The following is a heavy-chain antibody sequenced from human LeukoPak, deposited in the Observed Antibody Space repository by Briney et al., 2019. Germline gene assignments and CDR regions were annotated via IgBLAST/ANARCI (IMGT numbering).Heavy chain of an antibody. CDR3: ASTVGATGVDY. Sequence: GGSLRLSCAASGFTFSSYAMHWVRQAPGKGLEWVAVISYDGSNKYYADSVKGRFTISRDNAKNSLYLQMNSLRAEDTAVYYCASTVGATGVDYWGQGTLVTVSS. CDR2: ISYDGSNK. J-gene: IGHJ4*02. V-gene: IGHV3-30-3*01. D-gene: IGHD1-26*01. CDR1: GFTFSSYA.